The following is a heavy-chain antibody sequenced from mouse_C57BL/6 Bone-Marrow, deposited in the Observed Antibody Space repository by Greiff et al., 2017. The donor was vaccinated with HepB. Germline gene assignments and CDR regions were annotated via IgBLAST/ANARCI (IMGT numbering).Heavy chain of an antibody. CDR2: ISSGGSYT. V-gene: IGHV5-6*01. CDR1: GFTFSSYG. J-gene: IGHJ2*01. D-gene: IGHD2-3*01. Sequence: EVHLVESGGDLVKPGGSLKLSCAASGFTFSSYGMSWVRQTPDKRLEWVATISSGGSYTYYPDSVKGRFTISRDKAKNTLYLQMSSLKSEDTAMYYCARRDGYYGPWGQGTTLTVSS. CDR3: ARRDGYYGP.